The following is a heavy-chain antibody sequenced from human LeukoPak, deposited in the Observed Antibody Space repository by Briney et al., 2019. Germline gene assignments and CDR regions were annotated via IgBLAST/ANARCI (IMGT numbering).Heavy chain of an antibody. CDR3: ARDRGGADDFWSGYYTGYFDY. Sequence: PGGSLRLSCAASGFTFSSYSMNWVRQAPGKGLEWVSYISSSSSSIYYVDSVKGRFTISRDNAKNSLYLQMNSLRAEDTAVYYCARDRGGADDFWSGYYTGYFDYWGQGALVTVSS. D-gene: IGHD3-3*01. CDR2: ISSSSSSI. V-gene: IGHV3-48*01. CDR1: GFTFSSYS. J-gene: IGHJ4*02.